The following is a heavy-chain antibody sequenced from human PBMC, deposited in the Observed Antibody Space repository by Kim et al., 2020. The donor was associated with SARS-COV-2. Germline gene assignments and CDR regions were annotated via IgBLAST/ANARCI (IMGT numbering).Heavy chain of an antibody. Sequence: SETLSLTCAVYGGSFSGYYWSWIRQPPGKGLEWIGEINHSGSTNYNPSLKSRVTISVDTSKNQFSLKLSSVTAADTAVYYCARAMGSSWYLYYFDYWGQGTLVTVSS. CDR2: INHSGST. CDR3: ARAMGSSWYLYYFDY. J-gene: IGHJ4*02. V-gene: IGHV4-34*01. CDR1: GGSFSGYY. D-gene: IGHD6-13*01.